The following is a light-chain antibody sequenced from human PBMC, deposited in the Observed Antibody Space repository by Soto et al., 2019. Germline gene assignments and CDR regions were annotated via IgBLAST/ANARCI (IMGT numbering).Light chain of an antibody. V-gene: IGKV3D-20*02. CDR2: GAS. Sequence: ENVLTQSPGTLSLSPGERATLSCRASQSVSSNFLAWYQQKPGQAPRLLIYGASNRATGIPDRFSGSGSGTDFTLTISRLEPEDFAVYYCQQRSNWPRITFGQGTRLEN. CDR1: QSVSSNF. CDR3: QQRSNWPRIT. J-gene: IGKJ5*01.